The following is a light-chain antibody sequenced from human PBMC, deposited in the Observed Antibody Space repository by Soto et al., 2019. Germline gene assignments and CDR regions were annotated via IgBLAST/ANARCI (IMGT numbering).Light chain of an antibody. J-gene: IGLJ2*01. Sequence: QDVLTQPPSASGTPGQRVTISCSGSSSNIGSNYVYWYQQLPGTAPKLLIYRNNQRPSGVPDRFSGSKSGTSASLAISGLRSEDEADYYCAAWDDSLSGVVFGGGTKLTVL. CDR3: AAWDDSLSGVV. CDR2: RNN. CDR1: SSNIGSNY. V-gene: IGLV1-47*01.